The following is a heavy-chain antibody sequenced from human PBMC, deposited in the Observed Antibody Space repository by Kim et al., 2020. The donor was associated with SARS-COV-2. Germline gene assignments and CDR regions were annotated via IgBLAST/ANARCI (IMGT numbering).Heavy chain of an antibody. CDR3: ANGADYSNYIYYYYYGMDV. V-gene: IGHV3-30*18. CDR1: GFTFSSYG. CDR2: ISYDGSNK. D-gene: IGHD4-4*01. Sequence: GGSLRLSCAASGFTFSSYGMHWVRQAPGKGLEWVAVISYDGSNKYYADSVKGRFTISRDNSKNTLYLQMNSLRAEDTAVYYCANGADYSNYIYYYYYGMDVWGQGTTVTVSS. J-gene: IGHJ6*02.